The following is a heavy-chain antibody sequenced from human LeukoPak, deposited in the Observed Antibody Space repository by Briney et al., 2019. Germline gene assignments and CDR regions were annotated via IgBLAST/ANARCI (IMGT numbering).Heavy chain of an antibody. CDR3: ARHKEWRFGP. J-gene: IGHJ5*02. Sequence: PSETLSLTCIVSGDSITSNNYYWGWIRQSPGRGLEWIGSVSSGGTTFYNPSLKSRVAVSVDTSQDQFSLRLTSVNAADRATYFCARHKEWRFGPLGQGTLVTVSS. D-gene: IGHD2-8*01. CDR1: GDSITSNNYY. CDR2: VSSGGTT. V-gene: IGHV4-39*01.